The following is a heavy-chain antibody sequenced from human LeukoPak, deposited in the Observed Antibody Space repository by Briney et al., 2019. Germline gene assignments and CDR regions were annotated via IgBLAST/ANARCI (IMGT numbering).Heavy chain of an antibody. CDR1: GYTFTSYA. V-gene: IGHV1-69*13. CDR3: ARGDAYDFWSGPIDY. D-gene: IGHD3-3*01. J-gene: IGHJ4*02. CDR2: IIPIFGTA. Sequence: SVKVSCKASGYTFTSYAISWVRQAPGQGLEWMGGIIPIFGTANYAQKFQGRVTITADESTSTAYMELSSLRSEDTAVYYCARGDAYDFWSGPIDYWGQGTLVTVSS.